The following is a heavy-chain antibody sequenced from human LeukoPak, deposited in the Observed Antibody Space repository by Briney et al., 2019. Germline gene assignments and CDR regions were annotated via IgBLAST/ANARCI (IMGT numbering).Heavy chain of an antibody. CDR3: ARAWKYSSSWFMGYDY. J-gene: IGHJ4*02. V-gene: IGHV3-30*03. CDR2: ISYDGSNT. Sequence: GGSLRLSCAASGFTFSSYGMHWVRQAPGKGLEWVAVISYDGSNTYYADSVKGRFTISRDNAKNSLYLQMNSLRVEDTAVYYCARAWKYSSSWFMGYDYWGQGTLVTVSS. D-gene: IGHD6-13*01. CDR1: GFTFSSYG.